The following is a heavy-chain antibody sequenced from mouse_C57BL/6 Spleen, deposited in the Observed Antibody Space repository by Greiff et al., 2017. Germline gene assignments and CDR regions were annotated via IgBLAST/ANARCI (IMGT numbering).Heavy chain of an antibody. Sequence: EVKLVESEGGLVQPGSSMKLSCTASGFTFSDYYMAWVRQVPEKGLEWVANINYDGSSTYYLDSLKSRFIISRDNAKNILYLQMSSLKSEDTATYYCARVEYYGSSYAYWGQGTLVTVSA. D-gene: IGHD1-1*01. CDR2: INYDGSST. CDR1: GFTFSDYY. CDR3: ARVEYYGSSYAY. J-gene: IGHJ3*01. V-gene: IGHV5-16*01.